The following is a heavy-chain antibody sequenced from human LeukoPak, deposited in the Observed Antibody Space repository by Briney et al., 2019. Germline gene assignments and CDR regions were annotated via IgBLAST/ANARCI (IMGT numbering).Heavy chain of an antibody. J-gene: IGHJ3*02. D-gene: IGHD3-22*01. CDR1: GGSFSPDY. V-gene: IGHV4-59*08. CDR3: ARVYDTSDYYFAFDI. CDR2: IHSRVGT. Sequence: PSETLSLTCTVSGGSFSPDYWSWIRQPPGKGLEWIGHIHSRVGTNYNPSIKSRVTISVDTSKNQFSLTLSSVTAADTAVYYCARVYDTSDYYFAFDIWGQGTKVPVSS.